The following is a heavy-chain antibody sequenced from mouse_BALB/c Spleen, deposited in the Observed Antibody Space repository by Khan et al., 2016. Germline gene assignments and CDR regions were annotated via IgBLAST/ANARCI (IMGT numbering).Heavy chain of an antibody. D-gene: IGHD1-1*01. CDR3: AIEETVPLMDY. J-gene: IGHJ4*01. CDR2: IAPGSGRT. Sequence: DLVKPGASVKLSCKASGYTFTSYWINWIKQRPGQGLEWIGRIAPGSGRTNYNEMFKGKATLTVDTSSSTAYIHLSSRASEDSAVYFCAIEETVPLMDYCGQGTSVTVSS. CDR1: GYTFTSYW. V-gene: IGHV1S41*01.